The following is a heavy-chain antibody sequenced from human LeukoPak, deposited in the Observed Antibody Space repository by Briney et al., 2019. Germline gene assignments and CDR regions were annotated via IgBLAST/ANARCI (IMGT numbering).Heavy chain of an antibody. CDR1: GFTFSSYA. Sequence: GGSLRLSCAASGFTFSSYAMHWVRQAPGKGLEWVAVISYDGSNKYYADSVKGRFTISRDNSKNTLYLQMNSLRAEDTAVYYCARDVRDILTGYYNLFDYWGQGTLVTVSS. J-gene: IGHJ4*02. CDR3: ARDVRDILTGYYNLFDY. V-gene: IGHV3-30-3*01. CDR2: ISYDGSNK. D-gene: IGHD3-9*01.